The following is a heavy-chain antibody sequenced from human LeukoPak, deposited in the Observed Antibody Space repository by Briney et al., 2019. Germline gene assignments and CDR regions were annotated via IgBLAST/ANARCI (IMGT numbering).Heavy chain of an antibody. CDR2: INPNSGDT. J-gene: IGHJ6*03. CDR3: ARSDYYYYYMDV. CDR1: GYIFTGYY. Sequence: ASVKVSCKASGYIFTGYYMHWVRQAPGQGLEWMAWINPNSGDTNYAQKVQGRVTMTRDTSIRTAYMELSRLRSDDTAVYYCARSDYYYYYMDVWGRGTTVTVSS. V-gene: IGHV1-2*02.